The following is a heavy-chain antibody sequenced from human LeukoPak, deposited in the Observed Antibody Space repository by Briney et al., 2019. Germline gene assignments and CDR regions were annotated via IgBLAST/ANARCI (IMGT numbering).Heavy chain of an antibody. CDR3: ARVDGYCTNGVCYDVY. Sequence: SETLSLTCTVPGGAISSYYWSWIRQPPGKGLEWIGYVSYTGDASQNPSLRGRVTMSVDTSNNQVSLELSSVTAADTAVYYCARVDGYCTNGVCYDVYWGQGTLVTVSS. CDR1: GGAISSYY. J-gene: IGHJ4*02. CDR2: VSYTGDA. V-gene: IGHV4-59*01. D-gene: IGHD2-8*01.